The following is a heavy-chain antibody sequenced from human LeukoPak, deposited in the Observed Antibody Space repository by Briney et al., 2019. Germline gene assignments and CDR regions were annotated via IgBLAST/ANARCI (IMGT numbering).Heavy chain of an antibody. CDR1: GFTFSSYA. D-gene: IGHD2-2*01. CDR3: AKEVGQLEY. CDR2: ISGNGGST. V-gene: IGHV3-23*01. J-gene: IGHJ4*02. Sequence: GGSLRLSCAASGFTFSSYAMSWVRQAPGKGLDWVSVISGNGGSTHYADSVKGRFTISRDNSNSTLYLQMNSLRAEDTAVYYCAKEVGQLEYWGPGALVTVSS.